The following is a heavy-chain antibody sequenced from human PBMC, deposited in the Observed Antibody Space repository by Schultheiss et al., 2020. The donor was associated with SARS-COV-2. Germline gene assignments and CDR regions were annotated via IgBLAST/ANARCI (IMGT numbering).Heavy chain of an antibody. Sequence: GGSLRLSCAASGFTFSNYGMHWVRQAPGKGLEWVAVISYDGSNKNYADSVKGRFTISRDDSKNTLYLQMNGLRAEDTAVYFCARSRRTTSVTTVFDIWGQGAMVTVSS. CDR2: ISYDGSNK. V-gene: IGHV3-30*03. CDR1: GFTFSNYG. D-gene: IGHD4-17*01. CDR3: ARSRRTTSVTTVFDI. J-gene: IGHJ3*02.